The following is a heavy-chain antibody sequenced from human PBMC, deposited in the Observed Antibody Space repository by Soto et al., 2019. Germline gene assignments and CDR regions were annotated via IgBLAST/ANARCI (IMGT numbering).Heavy chain of an antibody. CDR2: INHSGST. CDR1: GGSFSGYY. D-gene: IGHD6-13*01. J-gene: IGHJ6*02. V-gene: IGHV4-34*01. Sequence: ASLSLTCAVYGGSFSGYYWSWIRQPPGKGLEWIGEINHSGSTNYNPSLKSRVTISVDTSKNQFSLKLSSVTAADTAVYYCARVRQQLVQTYYYYGMDVWGQGTTVTVSS. CDR3: ARVRQQLVQTYYYYGMDV.